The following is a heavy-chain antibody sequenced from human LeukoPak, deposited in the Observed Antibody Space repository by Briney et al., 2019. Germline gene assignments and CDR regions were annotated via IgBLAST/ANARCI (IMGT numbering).Heavy chain of an antibody. J-gene: IGHJ5*02. V-gene: IGHV4-61*02. CDR2: IYTSGST. CDR1: GGSISSGSYY. D-gene: IGHD5-18*01. CDR3: ARLHWIQPEWFDP. Sequence: SETLSLTCTVSGGSISSGSYYWSRIWQPAGKGLEWIGRIYTSGSTNYNPSLKSRVTISVDTSKNQFSLKLSSVTAADTAVYYCARLHWIQPEWFDPWGQGTLVTVSS.